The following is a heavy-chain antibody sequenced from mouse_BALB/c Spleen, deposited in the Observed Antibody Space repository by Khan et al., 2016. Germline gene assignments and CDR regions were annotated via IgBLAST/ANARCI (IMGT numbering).Heavy chain of an antibody. D-gene: IGHD2-2*01. Sequence: QVQLKESGPGLVAPSQSLSITCTVSGFSLIAYGVNWVRQPPGKSLEWLGMIWGDGTTDYNSALKSRLNITKDNSKSQVFLKMNSLQTDDTARYYCARDGWGYYAMDYWGQGPSVTVSS. CDR1: GFSLIAYG. J-gene: IGHJ4*01. CDR2: IWGDGTT. CDR3: ARDGWGYYAMDY. V-gene: IGHV2-6-7*01.